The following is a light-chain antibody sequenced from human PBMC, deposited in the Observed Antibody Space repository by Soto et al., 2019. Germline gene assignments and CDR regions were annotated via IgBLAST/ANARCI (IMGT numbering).Light chain of an antibody. CDR2: DND. Sequence: QSVLTQPPSVSAAPGQRVTISCSGSGSNYVSWYQQVPGTAPKLLIYDNDKRPSEIPDRFSGSKSDTSATLVITGLQTEDEAEYYCGSWDASLTVVFGGGTKLTVL. CDR1: GSNY. V-gene: IGLV1-51*01. CDR3: GSWDASLTVV. J-gene: IGLJ3*02.